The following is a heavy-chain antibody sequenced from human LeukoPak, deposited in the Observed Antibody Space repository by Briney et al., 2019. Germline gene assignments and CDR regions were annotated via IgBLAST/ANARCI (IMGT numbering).Heavy chain of an antibody. CDR1: GYTFTSYD. Sequence: ASVKVSCKASGYTFTSYDISWVRQAPGQGLEWMGWISAYNGNTNYAQKLQGRVTMTTDTSTSTAYMELRSLRSDDTAVYYCARLMVYSSSWLKGVDDYWGQGTLVTVSS. V-gene: IGHV1-18*01. CDR2: ISAYNGNT. CDR3: ARLMVYSSSWLKGVDDY. D-gene: IGHD6-13*01. J-gene: IGHJ4*02.